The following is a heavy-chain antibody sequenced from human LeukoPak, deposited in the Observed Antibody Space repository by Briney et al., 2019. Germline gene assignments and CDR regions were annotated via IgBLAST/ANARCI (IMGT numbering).Heavy chain of an antibody. V-gene: IGHV3-7*03. D-gene: IGHD3-16*01. CDR2: INHNGNVN. Sequence: GGSLRLSCAASGFTFSSYAMSWARQAPGKGLEWVASINHNGNVNYYVDSVKGRFTISRDNAKNSLCLQMSNLRAEDTAVYFCARGGGLDVWGQGATVTVSS. J-gene: IGHJ6*02. CDR1: GFTFSSYA. CDR3: ARGGGLDV.